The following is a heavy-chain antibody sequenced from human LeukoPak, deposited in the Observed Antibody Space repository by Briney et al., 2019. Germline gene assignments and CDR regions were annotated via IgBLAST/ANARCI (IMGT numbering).Heavy chain of an antibody. D-gene: IGHD2-2*01. CDR3: ARQSSTGLSATDY. V-gene: IGHV4-38-2*01. J-gene: IGHJ4*02. CDR1: GYSISSGYY. Sequence: PSETLSLTCAISGYSISSGYYWGWIRPPPGKGLEWIGSIYNSGSTYYNPSLKSRVTISVDTSKNQFSLKLSSVTAAETAVYYCARQSSTGLSATDYWGQGTLVTVSS. CDR2: IYNSGST.